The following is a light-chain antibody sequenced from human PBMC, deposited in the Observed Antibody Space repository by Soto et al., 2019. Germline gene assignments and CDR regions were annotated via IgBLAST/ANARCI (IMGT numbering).Light chain of an antibody. V-gene: IGKV1-5*01. CDR3: QQYNSYTPT. Sequence: DIQMTQSPSTLSASVGDRVTISCRASQRISNWLAWYQQKPGKAPKLLIYDASSLQSGVPTRFSGSGSGTXXXLTISSLQPDDSATYYCQQYNSYTPTFGQGTKVEVK. J-gene: IGKJ1*01. CDR2: DAS. CDR1: QRISNW.